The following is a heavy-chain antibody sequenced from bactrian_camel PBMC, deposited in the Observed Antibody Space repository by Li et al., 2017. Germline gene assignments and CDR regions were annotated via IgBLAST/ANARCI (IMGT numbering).Heavy chain of an antibody. CDR1: KFTISSDY. Sequence: QVQLVESGGGLVQPGGSLRLSCKASKFTISSDYTRWVRQGQDNGLEWMASVSPDGASTYYAESVKGRFTISRDNATDTVWLQMDSLKTEDTAMYYCATVWSLVPTSYWGQGTQVTVS. CDR2: VSPDGAST. V-gene: IGHV3-2*01. D-gene: IGHD8*01. J-gene: IGHJ4*01. CDR3: ATVWSLVPTSY.